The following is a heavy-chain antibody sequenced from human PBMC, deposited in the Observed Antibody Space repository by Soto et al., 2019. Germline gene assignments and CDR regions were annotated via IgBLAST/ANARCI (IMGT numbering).Heavy chain of an antibody. J-gene: IGHJ6*02. CDR1: GGTFSSYT. CDR2: SIPIFGTA. V-gene: IGHV1-69*01. CDR3: ATIVGATLYYYDMDV. Sequence: QVQLVQSGAEVKRPGSSVKVSCKPSGGTFSSYTFSWVRQAPGQGLEWVGGSIPIFGTAYYGQNFQGRVTITADESTSTAYMELSSLRSEDTAVYYCATIVGATLYYYDMDVWGRGTTVTVSS. D-gene: IGHD1-26*01.